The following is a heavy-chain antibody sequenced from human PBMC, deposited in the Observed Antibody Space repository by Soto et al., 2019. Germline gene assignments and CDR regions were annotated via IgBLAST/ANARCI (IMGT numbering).Heavy chain of an antibody. Sequence: ASVKVSCKASGYTFTGYYMHWVRQAPGQGLEWMGWINPNSGGTNYAQKFQCWVTMTRDTSISTAYMELSRLRSDDTAVDYCAREPARPDSYYYGMDVWGQRPTVTASS. CDR1: GYTFTGYY. V-gene: IGHV1-2*04. D-gene: IGHD6-6*01. CDR3: AREPARPDSYYYGMDV. CDR2: INPNSGGT. J-gene: IGHJ6*02.